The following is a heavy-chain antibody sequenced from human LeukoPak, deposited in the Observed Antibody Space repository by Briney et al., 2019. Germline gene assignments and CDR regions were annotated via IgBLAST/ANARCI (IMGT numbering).Heavy chain of an antibody. Sequence: GGSLRLSCAASGDTFSSHEMSWVRQAPGRGLEWVSYISITGSTVHYADSVKGRFTISRDNAKNSLFLQMNSLRAEDTAVYYCARVPGSSGWIYYFDYWGQGTLVTVSS. CDR2: ISITGSTV. D-gene: IGHD6-19*01. V-gene: IGHV3-48*03. CDR1: GDTFSSHE. J-gene: IGHJ4*02. CDR3: ARVPGSSGWIYYFDY.